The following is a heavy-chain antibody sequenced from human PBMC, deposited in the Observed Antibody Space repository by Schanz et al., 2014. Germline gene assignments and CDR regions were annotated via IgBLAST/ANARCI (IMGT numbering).Heavy chain of an antibody. D-gene: IGHD4-4*01. J-gene: IGHJ6*02. CDR3: DIQPSDDTGEVVHYRYYGFDV. CDR2: INVGNGNM. CDR1: GYTFTSYS. Sequence: QVQLVQSGAEVKKPGASVKVSCKASGYTFTSYSIHWVRQAPGQGLEWMGWINVGNGNMKYSQKFQGRVTITRDTYKSTACMDMTSLRSESTALKDCDIQPSDDTGEVVHYRYYGFDVWGQGTMVTVSS. V-gene: IGHV1-3*01.